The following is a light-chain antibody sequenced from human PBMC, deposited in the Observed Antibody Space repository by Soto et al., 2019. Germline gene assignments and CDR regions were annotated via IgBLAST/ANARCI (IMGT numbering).Light chain of an antibody. Sequence: IHMTQSASTLSASVGDSVTITCRGSQSISSWLAWYQQKPRKAPKLMIYDASSLESGVPSRFSGSGSGTEFTLTISSLQPDDLATYYCQQYNSYSPWTFGQGTKVDIK. CDR3: QQYNSYSPWT. V-gene: IGKV1-5*01. CDR2: DAS. CDR1: QSISSW. J-gene: IGKJ1*01.